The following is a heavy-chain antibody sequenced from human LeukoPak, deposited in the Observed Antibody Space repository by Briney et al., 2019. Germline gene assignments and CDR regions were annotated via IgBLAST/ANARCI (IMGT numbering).Heavy chain of an antibody. CDR1: DGSFTGYF. CDR2: INHRGSA. D-gene: IGHD4-11*01. V-gene: IGHV4-34*01. CDR3: ARDPTTVMTVPWYFDT. J-gene: IGHJ4*02. Sequence: SETLSLTCAVYDGSFTGYFWNWIRQSPGKGLEWIGEINHRGSANYNPSLKSRLTISVDTSKNQFSLRLTSVTAADTGVYFCARDPTTVMTVPWYFDTWGQGTLVTVSS.